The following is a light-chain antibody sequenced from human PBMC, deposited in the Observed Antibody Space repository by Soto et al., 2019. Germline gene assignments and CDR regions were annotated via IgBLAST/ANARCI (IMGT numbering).Light chain of an antibody. CDR1: QSISSW. CDR3: QQYNSWWT. V-gene: IGKV1-5*03. CDR2: KAS. Sequence: DIQMTQSPSTLSASLRERVSMAFRASQSISSWLAWYQQKPGKAPKLLIYKASSLESGVPSRFSGSGSGTEFTLTISSLQPDDFATYYCQQYNSWWTFGQGTKVDIK. J-gene: IGKJ1*01.